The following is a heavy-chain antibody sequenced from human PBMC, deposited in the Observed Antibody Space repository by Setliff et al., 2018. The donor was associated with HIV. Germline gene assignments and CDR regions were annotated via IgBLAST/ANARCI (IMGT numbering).Heavy chain of an antibody. J-gene: IGHJ4*02. D-gene: IGHD1-26*01. CDR2: ISVDGSDK. V-gene: IGHV3-30*07. Sequence: GSLRLSCTASGFTFSDSVMHWVRQPPGKGLEWVAAISVDGSDKFYADSVKGRFTISRDNTKNSLYLQMNNLRAEDTAVYYCVRDYMWAFDYWGQGTLVTVSS. CDR1: GFTFSDSV. CDR3: VRDYMWAFDY.